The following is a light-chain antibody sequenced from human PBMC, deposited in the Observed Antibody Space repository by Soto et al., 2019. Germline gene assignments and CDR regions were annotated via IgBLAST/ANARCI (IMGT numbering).Light chain of an antibody. Sequence: EILLTQSPGTLSLSPGERATLSCRASQSVSPSSLAWYQQRPGQSPRLLIYGASSRATGIPDRFSGRGSGTDFTLIISRLEPADFAVYSCQQFAGSFGGGTKVDIK. V-gene: IGKV3-20*01. J-gene: IGKJ4*02. CDR2: GAS. CDR3: QQFAGS. CDR1: QSVSPSS.